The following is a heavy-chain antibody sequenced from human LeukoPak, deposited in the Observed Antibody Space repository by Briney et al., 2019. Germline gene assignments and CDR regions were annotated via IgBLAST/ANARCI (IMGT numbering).Heavy chain of an antibody. CDR1: GFTFSNDG. Sequence: GGSLRLSCAASGFTFSNDGMHWVRQAPGKGLEWVAFMRYDGSNRYYADSVKGRFTISRDNSKNTLYLQINSLRAEDTAVYYCAKDLSEIVVVPSFDYWGQGTLVTISS. CDR2: MRYDGSNR. D-gene: IGHD2-15*01. V-gene: IGHV3-30*02. CDR3: AKDLSEIVVVPSFDY. J-gene: IGHJ4*02.